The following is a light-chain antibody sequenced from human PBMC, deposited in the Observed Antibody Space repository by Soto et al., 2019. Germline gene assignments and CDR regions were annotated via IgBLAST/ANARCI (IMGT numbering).Light chain of an antibody. J-gene: IGLJ2*01. CDR2: LNSDGSH. CDR3: QTWGTGIVV. Sequence: QSVLTQSPSASASLGASVKLTRTLSSGHRSYAIAWHQQQPEKGPRYLMKLNSDGSHSKGDGIPDRFSGSSSGAERYLTISSLQSEDEADYYCQTWGTGIVVFGGGTKLTVL. V-gene: IGLV4-69*01. CDR1: SGHRSYA.